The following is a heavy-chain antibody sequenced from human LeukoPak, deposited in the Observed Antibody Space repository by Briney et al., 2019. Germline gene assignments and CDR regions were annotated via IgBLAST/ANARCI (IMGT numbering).Heavy chain of an antibody. CDR2: IYTSGST. CDR3: ARGYYDSSGRYNWFDP. J-gene: IGHJ5*02. CDR1: GGSISSYY. D-gene: IGHD3-22*01. Sequence: SETLSLTCTVSGGSISSYYWSWIRQPAGKGLEWTGRIYTSGSTNYNPSLKSRVTMSVDTSKNQFSLKLSSVTAADTAVYYCARGYYDSSGRYNWFDPWGQGTLVTVSS. V-gene: IGHV4-4*07.